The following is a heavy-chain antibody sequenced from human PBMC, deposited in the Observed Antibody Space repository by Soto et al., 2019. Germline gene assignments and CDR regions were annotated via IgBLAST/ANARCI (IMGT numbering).Heavy chain of an antibody. J-gene: IGHJ5*02. CDR3: GRPQLRHSGGPQFDL. V-gene: IGHV4-39*01. D-gene: IGHD2-15*01. CDR2: VHYSGRT. Sequence: SETLSLTCTVPGGSFSKSSYYWGWIRQPPGKGLEWIGNVHYSGRTYYNPSLKSRVTISVDTSTNPFSLKLTSVTAADTAVYYCGRPQLRHSGGPQFDLWGRGTLVTVSS. CDR1: GGSFSKSSYY.